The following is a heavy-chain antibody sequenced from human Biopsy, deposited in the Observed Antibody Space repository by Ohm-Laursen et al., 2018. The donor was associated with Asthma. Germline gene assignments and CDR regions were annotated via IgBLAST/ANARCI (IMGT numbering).Heavy chain of an antibody. D-gene: IGHD3-10*01. Sequence: SLRLSCAASGFTFSSYGMDWVRQAPGKGLEWVALMAYDGSIKDYADSVKGRFTISRDNSMNTLYLHMNSLRVEDTAVYYCARGLDYSGRSGFDYWGQGTLVTVSS. V-gene: IGHV3-33*05. J-gene: IGHJ4*02. CDR1: GFTFSSYG. CDR3: ARGLDYSGRSGFDY. CDR2: MAYDGSIK.